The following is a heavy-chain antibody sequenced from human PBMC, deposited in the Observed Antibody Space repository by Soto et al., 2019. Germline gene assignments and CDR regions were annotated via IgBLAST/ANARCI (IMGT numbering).Heavy chain of an antibody. CDR1: GGSISSYY. CDR2: IYYSGST. D-gene: IGHD2-2*01. Sequence: SETLSLTCTVSGGSISSYYWSWIRQPPGKGLEWIGYIYYSGSTNYNPSLKSRVTISVDTSKNQFSLKLSSVTAADTSVYYCARDQLPAARLGLFDPCGQGTLVTVSS. J-gene: IGHJ5*02. CDR3: ARDQLPAARLGLFDP. V-gene: IGHV4-59*01.